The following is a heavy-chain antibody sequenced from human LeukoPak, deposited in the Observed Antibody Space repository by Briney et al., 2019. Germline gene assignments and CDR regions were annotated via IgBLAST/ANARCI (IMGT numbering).Heavy chain of an antibody. D-gene: IGHD2-2*01. Sequence: GGSLRLSCTASGFTFSSYWMTWVRQAPEKGLEWAANIKHDGGEKYYVDSVRGRFTISRDNAKNALYLQMNSLRADDSAVYYCANHLACGSTSCPPFDYWGQGTLVTVSS. V-gene: IGHV3-7*01. J-gene: IGHJ4*02. CDR2: IKHDGGEK. CDR3: ANHLACGSTSCPPFDY. CDR1: GFTFSSYW.